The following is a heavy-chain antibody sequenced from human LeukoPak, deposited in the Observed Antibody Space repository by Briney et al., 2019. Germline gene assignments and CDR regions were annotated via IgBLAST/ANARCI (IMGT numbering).Heavy chain of an antibody. Sequence: SETLSFTCSVSNGSISSSSYYWGWIRQPPGKGLEWVGSVYYSGSTYYNPSLKNRVNISVDTSKNQFSLKLTSVTAADTAVYYCASTRRSGTHLDAFDIWGQGTTVTIFS. D-gene: IGHD1-26*01. CDR2: VYYSGST. V-gene: IGHV4-39*01. CDR1: NGSISSSSYY. J-gene: IGHJ3*02. CDR3: ASTRRSGTHLDAFDI.